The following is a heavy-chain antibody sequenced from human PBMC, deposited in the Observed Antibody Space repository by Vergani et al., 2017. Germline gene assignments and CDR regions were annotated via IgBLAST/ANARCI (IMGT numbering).Heavy chain of an antibody. CDR2: IYYSGST. Sequence: QVQLQESGPGLVKPSETLSLTCTVSGGSISSYYWSWIRQPPGKGLDWIGYIYYSGSTNYNPSLKSRVTISVDTSKNQFSLKLSSVTAADTAVYYCARVFVAGVRRLEYFQHWGQGTLVTVSS. V-gene: IGHV4-59*01. D-gene: IGHD6-19*01. J-gene: IGHJ1*01. CDR1: GGSISSYY. CDR3: ARVFVAGVRRLEYFQH.